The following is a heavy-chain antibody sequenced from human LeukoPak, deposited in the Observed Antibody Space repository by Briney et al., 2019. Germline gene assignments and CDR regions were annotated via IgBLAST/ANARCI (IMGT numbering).Heavy chain of an antibody. CDR2: ISAYSGNT. J-gene: IGHJ4*02. CDR1: GYTFTSYG. D-gene: IGHD3-9*01. Sequence: ASVKVSCKASGYTFTSYGISWVRQAPGQGLEWMGWISAYSGNTNYAQKLQGRVTMPTDTSMSTAYMQLRSLRSDDTAVYYLETWPVEDILTGYPFGGFDYWGQGTLVTVSS. CDR3: ETWPVEDILTGYPFGGFDY. V-gene: IGHV1-18*04.